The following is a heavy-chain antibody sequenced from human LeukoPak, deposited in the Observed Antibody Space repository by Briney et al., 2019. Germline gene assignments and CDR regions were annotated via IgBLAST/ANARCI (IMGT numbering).Heavy chain of an antibody. V-gene: IGHV4-59*08. CDR3: ARGVKIEYSSSSRNWFFDL. D-gene: IGHD6-6*01. CDR2: IYYSGST. J-gene: IGHJ2*01. CDR1: GGSISSYY. Sequence: TSETLSLTCTVSGGSISSYYWSWIWQPPGKGLEWIGYIYYSGSTNYNPSLKSRVTISVDTSKNQFSLKLSSVTAADTAVYYCARGVKIEYSSSSRNWFFDLWDRGTLVTVSS.